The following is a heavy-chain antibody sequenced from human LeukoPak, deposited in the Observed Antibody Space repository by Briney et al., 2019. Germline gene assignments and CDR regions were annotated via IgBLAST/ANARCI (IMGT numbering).Heavy chain of an antibody. CDR2: INAIIGTT. Sequence: GASLKVSCKASGRTFSSYAISWVRQAPGQGLGWMGGINAIIGTTNYAQKFQGRVTITADESTRTAYMELSSLRSEDTAVYYCARWMGVSNRYHFDYWGQGTLVTVSS. CDR3: ARWMGVSNRYHFDY. V-gene: IGHV1-69*01. D-gene: IGHD3-16*01. CDR1: GRTFSSYA. J-gene: IGHJ4*02.